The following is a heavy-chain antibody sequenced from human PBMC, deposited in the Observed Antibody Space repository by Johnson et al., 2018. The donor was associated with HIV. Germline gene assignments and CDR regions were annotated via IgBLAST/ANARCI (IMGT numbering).Heavy chain of an antibody. D-gene: IGHD4-23*01. CDR1: GFTFSDYY. CDR2: ISSSGSTI. V-gene: IGHV3-11*04. CDR3: AKDPPLATVVTPAL. Sequence: VQLLESGGGLVKPGGSLRLSCAASGFTFSDYYMSWIRQAPGKGLEWVSYISSSGSTIYYADSVKGRFTISRDNAKNSLYLQMNSLRAEDTAVYYCAKDPPLATVVTPALWGQGTMVTVSS. J-gene: IGHJ3*01.